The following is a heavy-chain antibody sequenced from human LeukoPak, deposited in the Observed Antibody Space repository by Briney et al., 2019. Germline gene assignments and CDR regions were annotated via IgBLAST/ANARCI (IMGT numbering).Heavy chain of an antibody. D-gene: IGHD3-10*01. CDR1: GFTFSSYG. J-gene: IGHJ4*02. CDR2: ISGSGDRT. V-gene: IGHV3-23*01. CDR3: AKAAYGSESYYDPFDY. Sequence: PGGSLRLSCAASGFTFSSYGMSWVRQAPGKGLEWVSVISGSGDRTYYADFVKGRFTISRDNSKNTLYLQMNSLRAEDTAVYYCAKAAYGSESYYDPFDYWGQGTLVTVSS.